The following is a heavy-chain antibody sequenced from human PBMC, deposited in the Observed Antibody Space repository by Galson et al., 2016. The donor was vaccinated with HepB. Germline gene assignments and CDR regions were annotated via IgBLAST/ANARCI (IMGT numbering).Heavy chain of an antibody. CDR1: GFTVSGKY. J-gene: IGHJ1*01. CDR3: AKATSGSAFGSRFFLH. CDR2: IFSVDAT. V-gene: IGHV3-53*05. Sequence: SLRLSCAASGFTVSGKYMRWARQAPGKGLEWVAVIFSVDATYYRDSVKGRFTISRDNAKKSLYLQMDSLRIEDTAVYYCAKATSGSAFGSRFFLHWGQGTLVSVSS. D-gene: IGHD3-10*01.